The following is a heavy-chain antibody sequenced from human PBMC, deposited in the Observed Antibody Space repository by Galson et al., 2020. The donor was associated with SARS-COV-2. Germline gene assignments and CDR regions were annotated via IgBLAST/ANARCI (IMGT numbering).Heavy chain of an antibody. D-gene: IGHD3-3*01. CDR1: GGSISSSSYY. J-gene: IGHJ5*02. Sequence: SETLSLTCTVSGGSISSSSYYWGWIRQPPGKGLEWIGSIYYSGSTYYNPSLKSRVTISVDTSKNQFSLKLSSVTAADTAVYYCVRGPLGRFSRWFDPWGQGTLVTVSS. CDR2: IYYSGST. V-gene: IGHV4-39*07. CDR3: VRGPLGRFSRWFDP.